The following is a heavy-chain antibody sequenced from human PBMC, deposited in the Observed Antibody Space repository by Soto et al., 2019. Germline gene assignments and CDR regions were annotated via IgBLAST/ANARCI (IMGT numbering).Heavy chain of an antibody. CDR2: IYHSGST. J-gene: IGHJ6*02. Sequence: QVQLQESGPGLVKPSGTLSLTCAVSGGSISSSNWWSRVRQPPGKGLGWIGEIYHSGSTNYNTSLKGRVTISVYKSKNQFSLKLSSVTAADTAVYYCARVVGGYYYGMDVWGQGTTFTVSS. D-gene: IGHD2-2*01. CDR3: ARVVGGYYYGMDV. CDR1: GGSISSSNW. V-gene: IGHV4-4*02.